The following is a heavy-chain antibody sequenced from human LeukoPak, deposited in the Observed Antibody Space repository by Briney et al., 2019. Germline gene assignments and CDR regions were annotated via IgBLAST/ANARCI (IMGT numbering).Heavy chain of an antibody. CDR3: ARGSFYDYDGSGSVDY. D-gene: IGHD3-22*01. V-gene: IGHV4-34*01. CDR1: GGSFSGYY. J-gene: IGHJ4*02. Sequence: SETLSLTCAVYGGSFSGYYWSWIRQPPGKGLEWIGEINHSGSTNYNPSLKSRVTISVDTSKNQFSLKLGSVTAADTAVHYCARGSFYDYDGSGSVDYWGQGALVTVPS. CDR2: INHSGST.